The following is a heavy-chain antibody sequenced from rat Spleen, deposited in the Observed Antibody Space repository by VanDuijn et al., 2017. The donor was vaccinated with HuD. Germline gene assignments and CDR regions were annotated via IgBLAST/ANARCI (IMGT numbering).Heavy chain of an antibody. CDR1: GFIFSDFY. D-gene: IGHD1-11*01. CDR2: ISFDGSGT. J-gene: IGHJ2*01. V-gene: IGHV5-29*01. Sequence: EVQLVESDGGLVQPGGSLELSCAASGFIFSDFYMAWVRQAPTKGLEWVATISFDGSGTYYRDSVKGRFTISRDNAKSTLYLQMDSLRSEDTATYYCARRYDFDYWGQGVMVTVSS. CDR3: ARRYDFDY.